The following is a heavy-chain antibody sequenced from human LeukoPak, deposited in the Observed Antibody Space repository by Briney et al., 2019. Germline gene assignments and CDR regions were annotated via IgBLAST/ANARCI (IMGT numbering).Heavy chain of an antibody. CDR3: TRVVVVPAAMQLYYYYYGMDV. V-gene: IGHV3-49*04. D-gene: IGHD2-2*01. Sequence: GSLRLSCTASGFTFGDYAMSWVRQAPGKGLEWVGFIRSKAYGGTTEYAASVKGRFTISRDDSKSIAYLQMNSLKTEDTAVYYCTRVVVVPAAMQLYYYYYGMDVWGQGTTVTVSS. CDR2: IRSKAYGGTT. CDR1: GFTFGDYA. J-gene: IGHJ6*02.